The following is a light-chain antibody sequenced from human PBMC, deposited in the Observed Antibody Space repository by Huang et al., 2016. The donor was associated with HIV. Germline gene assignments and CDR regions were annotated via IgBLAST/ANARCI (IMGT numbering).Light chain of an antibody. J-gene: IGKJ4*01. CDR1: ESVGSS. V-gene: IGKV3-15*01. CDR3: QQYDKWPPLLT. CDR2: GAS. Sequence: EIVMTQSPATLSVSPGERVILSGRASESVGSSLAWYQQKPGQAPRLRIYGASTRASGVPPRFSGSGSGTEFTLSISGLQSADFAVYYCQQYDKWPPLLTFGGGTKVEIK.